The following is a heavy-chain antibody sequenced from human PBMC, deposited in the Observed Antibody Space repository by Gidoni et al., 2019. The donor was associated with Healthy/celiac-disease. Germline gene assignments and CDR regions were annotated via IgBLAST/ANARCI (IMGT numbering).Heavy chain of an antibody. CDR2: IRSKAYGGTT. V-gene: IGHV3-49*05. Sequence: EVQLVESGGGLVKPGRSLRLSCTASGSTFGDYAMSWFRQAPGKGLEWVGFIRSKAYGGTTEYAASVKGRFTISRDDSKSIAYLQMNSLKTEDTAVYYCTRGGGYCSGGIDYWGQGTLVTVSS. D-gene: IGHD2-15*01. CDR1: GSTFGDYA. J-gene: IGHJ4*02. CDR3: TRGGGYCSGGIDY.